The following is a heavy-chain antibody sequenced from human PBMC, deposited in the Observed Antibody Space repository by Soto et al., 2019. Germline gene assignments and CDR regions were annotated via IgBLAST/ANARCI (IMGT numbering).Heavy chain of an antibody. J-gene: IGHJ4*02. D-gene: IGHD1-1*01. V-gene: IGHV1-69*02. CDR3: ARGGNWNDAFDY. CDR1: GGTFSSYT. CDR2: IIPILGIA. Sequence: QVQLVQSGAEVKKPGSSVKVSCKASGGTFSSYTISWVRQAPGQGLEWMGRIIPILGIANYAQKFQGRVXIXVXXDTSTAYMELSSLRSEDTAVYYCARGGNWNDAFDYWGQGTLVTVSS.